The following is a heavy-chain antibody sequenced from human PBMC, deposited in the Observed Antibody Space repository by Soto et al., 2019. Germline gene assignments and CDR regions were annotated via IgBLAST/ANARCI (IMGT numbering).Heavy chain of an antibody. J-gene: IGHJ6*02. D-gene: IGHD3-3*02. CDR3: ARISGRPSNYYHLDV. CDR2: MNPNNGNT. CDR1: GYTFTSCD. V-gene: IGHV1-8*01. Sequence: QVQLVQSGAEVKKPGTSVKVSCKTSGYTFTSCDVNWVRQAPGQGLEWMGWMNPNNGNTGYAPKFQGRVTMTGDNSMSTAYMELSSLRSEDTAVYYCARISGRPSNYYHLDVWGQGTSVTVSS.